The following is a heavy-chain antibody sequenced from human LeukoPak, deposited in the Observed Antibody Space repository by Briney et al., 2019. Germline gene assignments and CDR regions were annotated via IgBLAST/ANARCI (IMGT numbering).Heavy chain of an antibody. D-gene: IGHD1-14*01. CDR3: ARGVEPLAANTLAY. Sequence: PPGGSLRLSCAASGFTVITNDMTWVRQAPGKGLEWVSVLYSDGNTKYADSVQGRFTISRDNSKNTLYLEMNSLSPDDTAVYYCARGVEPLAANTLAYCGQGTLVTVSS. CDR1: GFTVITND. V-gene: IGHV3-53*01. J-gene: IGHJ4*02. CDR2: LYSDGNT.